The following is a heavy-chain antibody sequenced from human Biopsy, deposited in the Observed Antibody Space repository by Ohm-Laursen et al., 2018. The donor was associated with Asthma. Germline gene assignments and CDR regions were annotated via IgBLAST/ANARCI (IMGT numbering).Heavy chain of an antibody. CDR1: GVSIKSYY. CDR3: AGFCSGGNCPDH. CDR2: IHYSGST. V-gene: IGHV4-59*07. J-gene: IGHJ4*02. D-gene: IGHD2-15*01. Sequence: SDTLSLTCTVSGVSIKSYYWTWIRPPPGKGLEWIGNIHYSGSTYSNPSLKSRVTISVDTSKKQISLRLGSVIAADTAVYYCAGFCSGGNCPDHWGQGTLVTVSS.